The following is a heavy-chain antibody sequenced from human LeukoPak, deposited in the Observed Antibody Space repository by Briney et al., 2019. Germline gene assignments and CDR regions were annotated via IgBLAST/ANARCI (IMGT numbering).Heavy chain of an antibody. J-gene: IGHJ4*02. V-gene: IGHV3-30*02. CDR2: IRYDGSNK. Sequence: GGSLKLSCAASGFTFSSYGMHWVRQAPGKGLEWVAFIRYDGSNKYYADSVKGRFTISRDNSKNTLYLQMNSLRAEDTAVYYCARATYYYDSSGYYPGDYFDYWGQGTLVTVSS. CDR3: ARATYYYDSSGYYPGDYFDY. D-gene: IGHD3-22*01. CDR1: GFTFSSYG.